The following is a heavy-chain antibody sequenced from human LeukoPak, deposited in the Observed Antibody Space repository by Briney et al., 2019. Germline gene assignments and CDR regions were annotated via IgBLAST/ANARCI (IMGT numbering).Heavy chain of an antibody. Sequence: GGSLRLSCEASGFTFSNYAMSWVRQAPGKGLEWVSGISWNSGSIGYADSVKGRFTISRDNAKNSLYLQMNSLRAEDTALYYCAEGWIAAAGMKGGWFDPWGQGTLVTVSS. J-gene: IGHJ5*02. CDR1: GFTFSNYA. V-gene: IGHV3-9*01. CDR3: AEGWIAAAGMKGGWFDP. CDR2: ISWNSGSI. D-gene: IGHD6-13*01.